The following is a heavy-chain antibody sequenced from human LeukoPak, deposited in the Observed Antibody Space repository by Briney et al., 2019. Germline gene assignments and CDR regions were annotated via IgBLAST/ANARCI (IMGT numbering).Heavy chain of an antibody. Sequence: PGRSLRLSCAASGFTFDNHAMHWVRQPPGKGLEWVSGISWNGAGIVYADSVRGRFTISRDNAKNFLYLQMNSLRAEDTAVYYCARDHTVGQWPTHFDYWGQGTLLTVSS. J-gene: IGHJ4*02. CDR1: GFTFDNHA. V-gene: IGHV3-9*01. CDR2: ISWNGAGI. CDR3: ARDHTVGQWPTHFDY. D-gene: IGHD6-19*01.